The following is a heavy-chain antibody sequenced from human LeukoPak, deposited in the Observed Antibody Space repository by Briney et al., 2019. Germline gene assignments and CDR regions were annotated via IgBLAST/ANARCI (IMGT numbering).Heavy chain of an antibody. CDR1: GGTFSSYA. Sequence: SVKVSCKASGGTFSSYAISWVRQAPGQGLEWMGGVIPIFGTANYAHKFQSRVTIPADESTSTAYMELSSLRSEATAVYYCASPPLVVRGVIPPYYFDYWGQGTLVTVSS. D-gene: IGHD3-10*01. CDR3: ASPPLVVRGVIPPYYFDY. CDR2: VIPIFGTA. V-gene: IGHV1-69*13. J-gene: IGHJ4*02.